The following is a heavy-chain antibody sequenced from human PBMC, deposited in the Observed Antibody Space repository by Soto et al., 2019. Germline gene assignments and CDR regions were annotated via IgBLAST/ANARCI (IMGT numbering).Heavy chain of an antibody. CDR1: GFTFSGYS. D-gene: IGHD2-21*02. CDR2: ISTRSDI. CDR3: AREETAWPLAYGLDV. J-gene: IGHJ6*02. V-gene: IGHV3-21*04. Sequence: GGSLRLSCAASGFTFSGYSMNWVRQAPGKGLEWVASISTRSDIYYADSVKGRFTISRDNAKNSVSLQMNSLRAEDTAVYYCAREETAWPLAYGLDVWGQGTTVTVSS.